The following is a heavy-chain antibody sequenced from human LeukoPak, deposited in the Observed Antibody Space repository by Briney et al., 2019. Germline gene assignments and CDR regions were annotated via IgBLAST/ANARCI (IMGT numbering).Heavy chain of an antibody. V-gene: IGHV4-34*01. CDR2: INHSGST. CDR3: ARGSQINTAMVYLGY. CDR1: GGSFSGYY. D-gene: IGHD5-18*01. J-gene: IGHJ4*02. Sequence: PSETLSLTCAVYGGSFSGYYWRWIRQPPGKGLEWIGEINHSGSTNYNPSLKSRVTISVDTSKNQFSLKLSSVTAADTAVYYCARGSQINTAMVYLGYWGQGTLVTVSS.